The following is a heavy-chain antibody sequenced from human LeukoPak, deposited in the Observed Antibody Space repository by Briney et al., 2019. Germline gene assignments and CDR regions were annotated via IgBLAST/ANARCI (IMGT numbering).Heavy chain of an antibody. CDR3: ARKAPKKAWFDP. V-gene: IGHV4-4*09. CDR2: SHPSGNS. Sequence: PSETLSLTCTVSGGSNTSYYWSWIRQPPGKGLEWIGYSHPSGNSNYSPSLKSRVTISIDTSRNQFSLKLSSVAAADTAVYYRARKAPKKAWFDPWGQGTLVTVSS. J-gene: IGHJ5*02. CDR1: GGSNTSYY.